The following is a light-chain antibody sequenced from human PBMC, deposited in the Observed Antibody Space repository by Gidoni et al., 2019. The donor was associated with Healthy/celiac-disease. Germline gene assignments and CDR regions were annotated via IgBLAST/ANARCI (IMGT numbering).Light chain of an antibody. CDR1: SSNIGSNT. J-gene: IGLJ3*02. V-gene: IGLV1-44*01. CDR2: SNN. Sequence: QSVLTQPPSASGTPGQRVTISCSGSSSNIGSNTVNWYQQRPGTAPKLLIYSNNQRPSGVPDRFSGSKSGTSASLAISGLQSEDEADYYCAAWDDSLNGCVFGGGTKLTVL. CDR3: AAWDDSLNGCV.